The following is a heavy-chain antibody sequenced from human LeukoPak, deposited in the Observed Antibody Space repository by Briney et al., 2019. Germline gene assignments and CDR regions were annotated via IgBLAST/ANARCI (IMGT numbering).Heavy chain of an antibody. D-gene: IGHD1-20*01. CDR2: IYHSGST. J-gene: IGHJ3*02. CDR1: GGSISSGGYY. Sequence: SETLSLTRTVSGGSISSGGYYWSWIRQPPGKGLEWIGYIYHSGSTYYNPSLKSRVTISVDRSKNQFSLKLSSVTAADTAVYYCARPYPLSNWNDDFGAFDIWGQGTMVTVSS. CDR3: ARPYPLSNWNDDFGAFDI. V-gene: IGHV4-30-2*01.